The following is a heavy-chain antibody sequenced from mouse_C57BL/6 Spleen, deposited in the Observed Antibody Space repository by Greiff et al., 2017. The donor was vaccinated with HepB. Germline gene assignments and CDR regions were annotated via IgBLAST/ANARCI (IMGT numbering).Heavy chain of an antibody. D-gene: IGHD4-1*01. Sequence: QVQLQQPGAELVMPGASVKLSCKASGYTFTSYWMHWVKQRPGQGLEWIGEIDPSDSYTNYNQKFKGKSTLTVDKSSSTAYMQLSSLTSEDSAVYYCARGGLGPFDYWGQGTTLTVSS. CDR3: ARGGLGPFDY. J-gene: IGHJ2*01. V-gene: IGHV1-69*01. CDR2: IDPSDSYT. CDR1: GYTFTSYW.